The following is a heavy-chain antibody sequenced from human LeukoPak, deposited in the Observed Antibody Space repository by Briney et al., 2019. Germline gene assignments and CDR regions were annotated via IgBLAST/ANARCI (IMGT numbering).Heavy chain of an antibody. CDR3: ARGGLPARSWFDP. Sequence: ASVKVSCKASGYTFTIYYMNWVRQATGQGLEWMGIINPSSGRTTYAQKFQGRVTMTRDTSTSTVYMELTSLRSEDTAVFYCARGGLPARSWFDPWGQGTLVTVSS. CDR2: INPSSGRT. V-gene: IGHV1-46*01. J-gene: IGHJ5*02. D-gene: IGHD3/OR15-3a*01. CDR1: GYTFTIYY.